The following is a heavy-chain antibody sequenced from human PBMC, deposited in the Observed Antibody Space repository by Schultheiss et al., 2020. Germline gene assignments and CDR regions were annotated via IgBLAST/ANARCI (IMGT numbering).Heavy chain of an antibody. D-gene: IGHD6-6*01. CDR1: GFTVSSNY. CDR2: IYSGGST. J-gene: IGHJ5*02. Sequence: GGSLRLSCAASGFTVSSNYMSWVRQAPGKGLEWVSVIYSGGSTYYADSVKGRFTISRDNSKNTLYLQMNSLRAEDTAVYYCARERVQLGRVLDPWGQGTLGTVSS. V-gene: IGHV3-53*01. CDR3: ARERVQLGRVLDP.